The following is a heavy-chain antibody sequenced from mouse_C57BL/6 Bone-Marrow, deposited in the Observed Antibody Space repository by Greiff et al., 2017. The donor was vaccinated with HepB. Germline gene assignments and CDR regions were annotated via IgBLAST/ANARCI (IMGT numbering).Heavy chain of an antibody. CDR1: GFTFSSYA. V-gene: IGHV5-9-1*02. Sequence: DVQLQESGEGLVKPGGSLKLSCAASGFTFSSYAMSWVRQTPEKRLVWVAYISSGGDYIYYADTVKGRFTISRDNARNTLYLQMSSLKSEDTAMYYCTRGGNGSSPWYFDVWGTGTTVTVSS. J-gene: IGHJ1*03. CDR3: TRGGNGSSPWYFDV. CDR2: ISSGGDYI. D-gene: IGHD1-1*01.